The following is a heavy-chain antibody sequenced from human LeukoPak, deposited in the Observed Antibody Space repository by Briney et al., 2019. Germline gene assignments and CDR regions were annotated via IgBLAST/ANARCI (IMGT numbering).Heavy chain of an antibody. J-gene: IGHJ6*03. CDR1: GGSISSYY. V-gene: IGHV4-4*07. Sequence: PSETLSLTCTVSGGSISSYYWSWIRQPAGKGLEWIGRIYTSGSTNYNPSLKSRVTISVDKSKNQFSLKLSSVTAADTAVYYCASQIVVPCYYMDVWGKGTTVTVSS. D-gene: IGHD2-2*01. CDR3: ASQIVVPCYYMDV. CDR2: IYTSGST.